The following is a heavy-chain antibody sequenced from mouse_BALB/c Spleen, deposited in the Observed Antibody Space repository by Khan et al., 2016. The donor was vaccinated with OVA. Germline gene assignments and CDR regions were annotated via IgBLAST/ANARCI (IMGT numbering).Heavy chain of an antibody. Sequence: QVQLQQPGAELARPGASVKLSCKVSGYTFTDYYINWVKQRTGQGLEWIGEISPGSGDTYYNERFKGKATLTADKSSSTAYMQLSSLSSEASAVYFCARRNYFGYTFAYWGQGTLVTVSA. J-gene: IGHJ3*01. CDR1: GYTFTDYY. CDR2: ISPGSGDT. D-gene: IGHD1-2*01. CDR3: ARRNYFGYTFAY. V-gene: IGHV1-77*01.